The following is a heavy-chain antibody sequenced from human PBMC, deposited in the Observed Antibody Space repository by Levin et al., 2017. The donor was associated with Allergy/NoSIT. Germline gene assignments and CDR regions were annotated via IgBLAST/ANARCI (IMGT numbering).Heavy chain of an antibody. D-gene: IGHD2-15*01. V-gene: IGHV5-51*01. Sequence: HGESLKISCQASGYSFTNYWIAWVRQTPGKGLEWVGIIYPGDSDTRYSPSFQGQVTISADKSINTAYLQWSSLKASDTAMYYCARRGVEAEYFDPWGQGTLVIVSS. J-gene: IGHJ5*02. CDR1: GYSFTNYW. CDR2: IYPGDSDT. CDR3: ARRGVEAEYFDP.